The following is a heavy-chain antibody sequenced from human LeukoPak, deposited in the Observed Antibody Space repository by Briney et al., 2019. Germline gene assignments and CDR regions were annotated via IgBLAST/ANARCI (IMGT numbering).Heavy chain of an antibody. Sequence: GASVKVSCKASGGTFSSYAISWVRQDPGQGLEWMGRIIPILGIANYAQKFQGRVTITADKSTSTAYMELSSLRSEDTAVYYCAREEVAVAGETNWYFDLWGRGTLVTVSS. CDR2: IIPILGIA. CDR1: GGTFSSYA. D-gene: IGHD6-19*01. J-gene: IGHJ2*01. V-gene: IGHV1-69*04. CDR3: AREEVAVAGETNWYFDL.